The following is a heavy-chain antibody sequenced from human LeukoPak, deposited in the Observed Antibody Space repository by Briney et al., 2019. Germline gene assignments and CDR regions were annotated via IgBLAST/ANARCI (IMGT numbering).Heavy chain of an antibody. CDR1: GFTFSSYW. CDR2: IKQDGSEK. Sequence: GGSLRLSCAASGFTFSSYWMSWVRQAPGKGLEWVANIKQDGSEKYYVDSVKGRFTISRDNAKNSLYLQMNSLRAEDTAVYYCASDFTPDIVVVPAAPYWGQGTLVTVSS. D-gene: IGHD2-2*01. J-gene: IGHJ4*02. V-gene: IGHV3-7*01. CDR3: ASDFTPDIVVVPAAPY.